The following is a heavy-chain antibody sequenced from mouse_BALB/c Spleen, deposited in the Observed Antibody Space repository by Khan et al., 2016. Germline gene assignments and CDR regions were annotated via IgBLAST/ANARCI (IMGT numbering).Heavy chain of an antibody. CDR1: GYTFTNYW. CDR3: AREGTVPLMAY. J-gene: IGHJ4*01. CDR2: IAPGSGST. D-gene: IGHD1-1*01. V-gene: IGHV1S41*01. Sequence: DLVKPGASVKLSCKASGYTFTNYWINWIKQRPGQGIEWIGRIAPGSGSTYYNEMFKGKATLTVDTSYSTAYIQLSSLSSEDSAVYFCAREGTVPLMAYWGQGTSVTVSS.